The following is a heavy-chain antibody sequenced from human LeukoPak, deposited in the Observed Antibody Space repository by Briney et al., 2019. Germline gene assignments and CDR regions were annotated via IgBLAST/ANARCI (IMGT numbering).Heavy chain of an antibody. CDR3: AKDGRSYSSGWPPFDY. CDR1: GFTFSSYS. V-gene: IGHV3-21*01. D-gene: IGHD6-19*01. Sequence: PGGSLRLSCAASGFTFSSYSMNWVRQAPGKGLQWVSSITRSSSYIYYADSVKGRFTISRDNAKNSLYLQMNSLRAEDTAVYHCAKDGRSYSSGWPPFDYWGQGALVTVSS. CDR2: ITRSSSYI. J-gene: IGHJ4*02.